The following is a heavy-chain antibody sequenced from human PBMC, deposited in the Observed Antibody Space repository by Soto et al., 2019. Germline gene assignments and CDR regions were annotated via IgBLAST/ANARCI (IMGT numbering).Heavy chain of an antibody. CDR2: IYLGGST. CDR3: ARDGGGYFDY. CDR1: PFTVSSNY. V-gene: IGHV3-53*01. Sequence: PWGSLIISCVASPFTVSSNYMSWVRQAPGKGLEWVSVIYLGGSTYYADSVKGRFTISRDNSKNTLYLQMNSLRAEDTAVYYCARDGGGYFDYWGQGTLVTV. J-gene: IGHJ4*02. D-gene: IGHD2-15*01.